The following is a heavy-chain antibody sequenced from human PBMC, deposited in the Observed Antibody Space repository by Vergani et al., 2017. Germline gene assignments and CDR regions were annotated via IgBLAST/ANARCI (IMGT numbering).Heavy chain of an antibody. D-gene: IGHD3-9*01. CDR1: GYSISSGYY. CDR2: IYHSGST. CDR3: ARGQTYYDIVTGYSRFDY. Sequence: QVQLQESGPGLVKPSETLSLTCTVSGYSISSGYYWGWLRQPPGKGLEWIGSIYHSGSTYYTPSLKSRVTISVDTSKNQFSLKLSSVTAADTALYYCARGQTYYDIVTGYSRFDYWGQGTLVTVSS. V-gene: IGHV4-38-2*02. J-gene: IGHJ4*02.